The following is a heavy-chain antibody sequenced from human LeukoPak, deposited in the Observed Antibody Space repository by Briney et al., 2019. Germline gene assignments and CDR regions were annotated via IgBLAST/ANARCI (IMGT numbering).Heavy chain of an antibody. J-gene: IGHJ4*02. CDR1: GYTFNGYY. V-gene: IGHV1-2*02. CDR2: INPNSGGT. Sequence: ASVKVSCKASGYTFNGYYIHWVRQAPGQGLEWMGWINPNSGGTNYAQKFQGRVTMTRDTSISTAYMELSRLRSDDTAVYYCAREVVGATMGFDYWGQGTLVTVSS. CDR3: AREVVGATMGFDY. D-gene: IGHD1-26*01.